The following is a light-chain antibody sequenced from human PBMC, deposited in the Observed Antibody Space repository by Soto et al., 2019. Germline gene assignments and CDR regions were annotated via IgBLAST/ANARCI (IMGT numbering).Light chain of an antibody. CDR3: KSYAGSNTYV. J-gene: IGLJ1*01. CDR1: KNDIGVYDF. Sequence: ALTQPPSASGSPGQSVTISCTGTKNDIGVYDFVSWYQHHPGKAPRLIIYEVVQRPSGVPDRFSGSKSGNTASLTVSGLQAADEADYFCKSYAGSNTYVLGSGTKVTVL. CDR2: EVV. V-gene: IGLV2-8*01.